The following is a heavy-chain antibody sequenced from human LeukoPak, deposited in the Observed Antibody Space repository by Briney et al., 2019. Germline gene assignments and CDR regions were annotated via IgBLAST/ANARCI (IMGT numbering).Heavy chain of an antibody. CDR3: AKDSAKKYDDY. J-gene: IGHJ4*02. CDR2: IKKDGSEK. Sequence: GSLRLSCAASGFTFSSYWMSWVRQAPGKGLEWVANIKKDGSEKYYVDSVKGRFTISRDNAKTSLYLQMNSLRAEDTAVYYCAKDSAKKYDDYWGQGTLVTVSS. D-gene: IGHD2/OR15-2a*01. CDR1: GFTFSSYW. V-gene: IGHV3-7*03.